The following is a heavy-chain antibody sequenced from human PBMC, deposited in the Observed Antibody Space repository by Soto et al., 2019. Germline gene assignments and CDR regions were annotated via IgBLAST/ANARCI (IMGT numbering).Heavy chain of an antibody. J-gene: IGHJ5*01. CDR2: IYHSGST. V-gene: IGHV4-30-2*05. CDR3: TRALSGSYDS. CDR1: GGTIPSGPSS. Sequence: PWETLSLTCSVSGGTIPSGPSSWNCIRHSPGQGLEWIGYIYHSGSTYYNPSLKSRITINPDTSKNQFSLQLNSVTPEDKAVYYCTRALSGSYDSWGQGTLVPVSS. D-gene: IGHD1-26*01.